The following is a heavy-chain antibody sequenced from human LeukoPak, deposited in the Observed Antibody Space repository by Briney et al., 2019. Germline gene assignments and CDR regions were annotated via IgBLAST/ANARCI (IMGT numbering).Heavy chain of an antibody. CDR2: ISSSSSYI. CDR1: GFTVSSNY. Sequence: GGSLRLSCAASGFTVSSNYMSWVRQAPGKGLEWVSSISSSSSYIYYADSVKGRFTISRDNAKNSLYLQMNSLGAEDTAVYYCARDRLPDSSGYYYYYGMDVWGQGTTVTVSS. CDR3: ARDRLPDSSGYYYYYGMDV. D-gene: IGHD3-22*01. J-gene: IGHJ6*02. V-gene: IGHV3-21*04.